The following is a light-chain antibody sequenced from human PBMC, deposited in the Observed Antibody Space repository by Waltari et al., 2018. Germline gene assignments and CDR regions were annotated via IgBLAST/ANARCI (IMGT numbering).Light chain of an antibody. CDR1: QSLLHNNGDNY. V-gene: IGKV2-28*01. CDR2: LTS. CDR3: MQTLQTPFT. J-gene: IGKJ4*01. Sequence: DIVMTQSPLSLPVTPGEPASISCRSTQSLLHNNGDNYLDWYVQRPGQSPQLLIYLTSKRASRVPDRVSGSGSGTDFTLKNSRVEAEDVGVYYCMQTLQTPFTFGGGTKVEIK.